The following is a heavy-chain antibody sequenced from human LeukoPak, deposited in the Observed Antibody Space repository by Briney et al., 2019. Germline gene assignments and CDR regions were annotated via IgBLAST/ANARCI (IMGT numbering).Heavy chain of an antibody. CDR2: ISSSSSYI. Sequence: GGSLRLSCAASGFTFSSYSMNWVRQAPGKGLEWVSSISSSSSYIYYADSVKGRFTISRDNSKNTLYLQMNSLRAEDTAVYFCARGWYTDAFDIWGQGTMVTVSS. V-gene: IGHV3-21*01. CDR3: ARGWYTDAFDI. J-gene: IGHJ3*02. CDR1: GFTFSSYS. D-gene: IGHD1-1*01.